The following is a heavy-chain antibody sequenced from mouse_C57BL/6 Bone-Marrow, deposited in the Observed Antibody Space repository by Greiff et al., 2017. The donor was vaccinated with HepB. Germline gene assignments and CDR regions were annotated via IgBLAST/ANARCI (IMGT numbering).Heavy chain of an antibody. Sequence: QVQLQQSGPELVKPGASVKISCKASGYAFSSSWMNWVKQRPGKGLEWIGRIYPGDGDTNYNGKFKGKATLTADTSSSTAYMQLSSLTSEDSAVYFCARSTTVVATDWFAYWGQGTLVTVSA. CDR3: ARSTTVVATDWFAY. CDR2: IYPGDGDT. J-gene: IGHJ3*01. D-gene: IGHD1-1*01. CDR1: GYAFSSSW. V-gene: IGHV1-82*01.